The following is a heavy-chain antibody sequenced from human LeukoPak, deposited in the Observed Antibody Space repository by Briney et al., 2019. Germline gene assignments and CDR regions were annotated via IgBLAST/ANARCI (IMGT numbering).Heavy chain of an antibody. J-gene: IGHJ4*02. V-gene: IGHV3-48*02. CDR2: ISSDSGTL. CDR3: ARRDPFDY. CDR1: GCTFSSYS. Sequence: PGRSLRLSCAASGCTFSSYSMNWVRQAPGKGLEWISFISSDSGTLYYADSVKGRFTISRDNAANSLYLQMNNLRDEDTAVYYCARRDPFDYWGQGTMVTVSS.